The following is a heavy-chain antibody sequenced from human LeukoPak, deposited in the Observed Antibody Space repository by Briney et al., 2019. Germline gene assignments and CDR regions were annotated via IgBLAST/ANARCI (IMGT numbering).Heavy chain of an antibody. CDR1: GGSISSYY. V-gene: IGHV4-59*08. Sequence: PSETLYLTCTVSGGSISSYYWSWIRQPPGKGLEWIGYIYYSGSTNYNPSLKSRVTISVDTSKNQFSLKLSSVTAADTAVYYCARKGRDGFYWGQGTLVTVSS. D-gene: IGHD2-15*01. J-gene: IGHJ4*02. CDR2: IYYSGST. CDR3: ARKGRDGFY.